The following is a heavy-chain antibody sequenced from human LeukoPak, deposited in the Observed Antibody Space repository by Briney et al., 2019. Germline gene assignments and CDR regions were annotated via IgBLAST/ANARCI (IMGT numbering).Heavy chain of an antibody. V-gene: IGHV1-24*01. CDR1: GYTLTELS. Sequence: ASVKVSCKVSGYTLTELSMHWVRQAPGKGLEWMGGFDPEDGETIYAQKFQGRVTMTEDTSTDTAYMELSSLRSEDTAVYYCASAASDSSGYALGYWGQGTLVTVSS. CDR2: FDPEDGET. CDR3: ASAASDSSGYALGY. J-gene: IGHJ4*02. D-gene: IGHD3-22*01.